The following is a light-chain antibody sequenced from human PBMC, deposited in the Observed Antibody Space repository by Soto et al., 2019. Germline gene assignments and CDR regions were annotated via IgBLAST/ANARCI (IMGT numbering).Light chain of an antibody. CDR2: DAS. V-gene: IGKV3-11*01. Sequence: EIVLTQSPATLSLSPGERATLSCRASQSVSSYLAWYQQKPGQAPRLLIYDASNRATGIPARFSGSGSGTAFTLTISSREPEDFAVYYCQQRSNWPWTFGQGTKVEIK. CDR3: QQRSNWPWT. J-gene: IGKJ1*01. CDR1: QSVSSY.